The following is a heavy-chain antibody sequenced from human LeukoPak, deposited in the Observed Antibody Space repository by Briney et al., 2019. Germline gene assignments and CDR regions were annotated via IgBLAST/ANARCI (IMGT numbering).Heavy chain of an antibody. V-gene: IGHV4-59*06. CDR2: IYYSGST. CDR1: GGSISGYY. Sequence: SETLSLTCTVSGGSISGYYWSWIRQPPGKGREWIGYIYYSGSTYYNPSLKSRVTLSVDTSKNQFSLKLSSVTAADTAVYYCARERRYCSSTSCYAFDYWGQGTLVTVSS. D-gene: IGHD2-2*01. J-gene: IGHJ4*02. CDR3: ARERRYCSSTSCYAFDY.